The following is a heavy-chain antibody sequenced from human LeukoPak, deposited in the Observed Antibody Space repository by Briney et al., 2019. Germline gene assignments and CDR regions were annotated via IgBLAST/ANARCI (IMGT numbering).Heavy chain of an antibody. CDR2: INPSGGST. V-gene: IGHV1-46*01. CDR1: GYTFTSYY. CDR3: ARGLLGSRGVDY. D-gene: IGHD6-13*01. Sequence: GASVKVSCKASGYTFTSYYMHWVRQAPGQGLEWMGIINPSGGSTSYAQKFQGRVTLTRDTSISTAYMELSSLTSDDTAVYYCARGLLGSRGVDYWGQGTLVTVSS. J-gene: IGHJ4*02.